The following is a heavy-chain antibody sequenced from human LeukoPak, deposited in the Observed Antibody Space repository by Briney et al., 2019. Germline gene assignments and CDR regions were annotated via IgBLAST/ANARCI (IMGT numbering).Heavy chain of an antibody. CDR2: INHSGST. Sequence: SETLSLTCAVYGGSFSGYYWSWIRQPPGRGLEWIGEINHSGSTNYNPSLKSRVTISVDTSKNQFSLKLSSVTAADTAVYYCARARAIFGVVIIHYYYYMDVWGKGTTVTVSS. CDR3: ARARAIFGVVIIHYYYYMDV. V-gene: IGHV4-34*01. J-gene: IGHJ6*03. CDR1: GGSFSGYY. D-gene: IGHD3-3*01.